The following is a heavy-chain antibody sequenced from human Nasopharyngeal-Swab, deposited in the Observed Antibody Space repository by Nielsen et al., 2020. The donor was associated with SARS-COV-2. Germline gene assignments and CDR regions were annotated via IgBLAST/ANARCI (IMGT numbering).Heavy chain of an antibody. CDR1: GFTFSSYG. Sequence: GESLKISCAASGFTFSSYGMHWVRQAPGKGLEWVAVISYDGSNKYYAASVKSRFTISRDNSKNTLYLQMNSLRAEDTAVYYCARAIRGYSSYYFDYWGQGTLVTVSS. CDR2: ISYDGSNK. D-gene: IGHD5-18*01. CDR3: ARAIRGYSSYYFDY. J-gene: IGHJ4*02. V-gene: IGHV3-30*03.